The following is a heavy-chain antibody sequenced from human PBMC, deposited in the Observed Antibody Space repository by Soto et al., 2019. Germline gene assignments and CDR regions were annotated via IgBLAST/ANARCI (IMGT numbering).Heavy chain of an antibody. D-gene: IGHD5-12*01. CDR2: IYYSGST. CDR1: GGSISSYY. Sequence: QVQLQESGPGLVKPSETLSLTCTVSGGSISSYYWSWIRQPPGKGLEWIGYIYYSGSTNYNPSLKSRVTISVDTSKNQFSLKLSSVTAADTAVYYCARGDGYNGDWFDPWGQGTLVTVSS. J-gene: IGHJ5*02. CDR3: ARGDGYNGDWFDP. V-gene: IGHV4-59*01.